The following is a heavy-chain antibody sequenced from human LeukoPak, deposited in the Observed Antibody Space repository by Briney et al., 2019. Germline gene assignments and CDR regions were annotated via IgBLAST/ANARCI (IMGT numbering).Heavy chain of an antibody. D-gene: IGHD1-1*01. Sequence: SETLSLTCTVSGDSINSDDYYWSWIRQPAGKGLEWIGRFSVSGKSNYNPSLNGRVSISRDTTNNLFSLRLRSVTAADTAVYFCARVSWFPGTSYYYMDVWGKGTTVTVSS. J-gene: IGHJ6*03. V-gene: IGHV4-61*10. CDR1: GDSINSDDYY. CDR3: ARVSWFPGTSYYYMDV. CDR2: FSVSGKS.